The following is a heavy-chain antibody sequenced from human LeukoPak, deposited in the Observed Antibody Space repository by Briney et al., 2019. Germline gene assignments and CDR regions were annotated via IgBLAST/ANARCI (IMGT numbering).Heavy chain of an antibody. D-gene: IGHD6-19*01. Sequence: SETLSLTCTVSSYSISSGYYWGWIRQPPGQGLEWIGSIYHTESTYYNPSLKTRVTISVDTSRNQFPLKLSSVTAADTAVYYCARGAPAVASSYWGQGTLVTVSS. CDR2: IYHTEST. V-gene: IGHV4-38-2*02. CDR1: SYSISSGYY. CDR3: ARGAPAVASSY. J-gene: IGHJ4*02.